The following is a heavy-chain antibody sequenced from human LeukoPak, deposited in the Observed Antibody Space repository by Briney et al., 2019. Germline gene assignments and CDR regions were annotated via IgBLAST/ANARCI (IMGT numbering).Heavy chain of an antibody. D-gene: IGHD1-26*01. Sequence: ASVKVSCKASGYAFTGQYIHWVRQAPGQGLEWMGWINPSSGGTNIAQKFQGRLTMTRDTSISTAYMELSSLTSDDTAVYSCARQSGTTAKEANWFDPWGQGTLVTVSS. CDR1: GYAFTGQY. CDR3: ARQSGTTAKEANWFDP. V-gene: IGHV1-2*02. CDR2: INPSSGGT. J-gene: IGHJ5*02.